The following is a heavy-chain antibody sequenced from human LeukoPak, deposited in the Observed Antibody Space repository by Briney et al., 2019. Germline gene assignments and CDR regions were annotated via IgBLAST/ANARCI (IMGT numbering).Heavy chain of an antibody. J-gene: IGHJ4*02. CDR1: DGSISSSSYY. D-gene: IGHD3-9*01. V-gene: IGHV4-39*07. CDR2: INYSGST. Sequence: SEALSLTCTVSDGSISSSSYYWGWIRQPPGKGLEWIGSINYSGSTYYNPSLKSRVTISIVTSKNQFSLQLSSVTAADTAVYYCARVTRYTIEDYFDYWGQGTLVTVSS. CDR3: ARVTRYTIEDYFDY.